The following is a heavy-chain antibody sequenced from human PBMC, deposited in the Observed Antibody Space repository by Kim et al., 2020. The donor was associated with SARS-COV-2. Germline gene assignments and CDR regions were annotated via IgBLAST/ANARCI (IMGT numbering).Heavy chain of an antibody. CDR3: ARGATYYDFWSGYGAQDY. Sequence: KSRVTISVDTSKNQFSLKLSSVTAADTAVYYCARGATYYDFWSGYGAQDYWGQGTLVTVSS. V-gene: IGHV4-34*01. D-gene: IGHD3-3*01. J-gene: IGHJ4*02.